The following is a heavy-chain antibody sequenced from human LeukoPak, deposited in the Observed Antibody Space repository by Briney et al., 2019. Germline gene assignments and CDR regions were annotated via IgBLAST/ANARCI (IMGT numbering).Heavy chain of an antibody. J-gene: IGHJ3*02. CDR2: ISGGST. Sequence: GGSLRLSCAASGFTVSSNEMSWVRQAPGKGLEWVSSISGGSTYYADSRKGRFTISRDNSENTLHLQMNSLRAEDTAVYYCKKDLVVPAATGAFDIWGQGTMVTVSS. CDR3: KKDLVVPAATGAFDI. CDR1: GFTVSSNE. V-gene: IGHV3-38-3*01. D-gene: IGHD2-2*01.